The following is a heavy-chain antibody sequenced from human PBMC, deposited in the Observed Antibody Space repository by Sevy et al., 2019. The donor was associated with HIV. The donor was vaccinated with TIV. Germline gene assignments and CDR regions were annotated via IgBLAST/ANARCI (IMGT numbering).Heavy chain of an antibody. CDR2: ISAANGDT. CDR1: GYTFTSYI. J-gene: IGHJ4*02. V-gene: IGHV1-3*01. D-gene: IGHD2-15*01. Sequence: GSVKVSCKASGYTFTSYIIYWVRQAPGQSLECMGWISAANGDTKYSQKFQGRVSFTRDTSASTAYMELSSLRSEDTAVYYCAKDFCSGGSCNSAFVYWGQGTLVTVSS. CDR3: AKDFCSGGSCNSAFVY.